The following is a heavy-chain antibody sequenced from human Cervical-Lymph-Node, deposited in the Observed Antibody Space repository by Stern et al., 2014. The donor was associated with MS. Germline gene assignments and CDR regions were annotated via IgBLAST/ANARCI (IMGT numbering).Heavy chain of an antibody. CDR1: GYTFTDYN. CDR3: ARVAPTVGAAY. D-gene: IGHD1-26*01. CDR2: ISPSGART. V-gene: IGHV1-46*01. J-gene: IGHJ4*02. Sequence: VHLVESGAEVKQPGASLKVSCTASGYTFTDYNMQWVRQAPGPGLEWMEMISPSGARTAYAPKFRGRVTMTRDKSTATGYMELNSLRSEDTAVYFCARVAPTVGAAYWGQGTLVTVSS.